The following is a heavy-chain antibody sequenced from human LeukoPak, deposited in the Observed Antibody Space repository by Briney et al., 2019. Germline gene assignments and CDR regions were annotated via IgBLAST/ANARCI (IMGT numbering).Heavy chain of an antibody. CDR2: INHSGST. CDR3: ARRSSSSWQLEYFQH. J-gene: IGHJ1*01. CDR1: GGSFSGDY. V-gene: IGHV4-34*01. D-gene: IGHD6-13*01. Sequence: SETLSLTCAVYGGSFSGDYWSWIRQPPGKGLEWIGEINHSGSTNYNPSLKSRVTISVDTSKNQFSLKLSSVTAADTAVYYCARRSSSSWQLEYFQHWGQGTLVTVSS.